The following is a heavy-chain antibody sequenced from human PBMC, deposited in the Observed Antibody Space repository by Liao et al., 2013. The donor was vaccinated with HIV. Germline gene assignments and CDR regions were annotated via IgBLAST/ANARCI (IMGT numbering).Heavy chain of an antibody. CDR3: ARAAFITMVRGVISP. Sequence: QVQLQESGPGLVKPSETLSLTCAVSGDSISSSYWSWIRQPPGKGLEWIGYIYYSGSTKYNPSLKSRVTISVDRSKNQFSLKLSSVTAADTAVYYCARAAFITMVRGVISPWGQGTLVTVSS. J-gene: IGHJ5*02. V-gene: IGHV4-59*12. CDR2: IYYSGST. D-gene: IGHD3-10*01. CDR1: GDSISSSY.